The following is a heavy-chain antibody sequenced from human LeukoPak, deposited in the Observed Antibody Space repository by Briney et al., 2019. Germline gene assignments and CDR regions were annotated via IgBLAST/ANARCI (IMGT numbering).Heavy chain of an antibody. CDR3: ARDPYNGAYSEGYYYYYMDV. Sequence: GGSLRLFCAASGFTFSSYAMTWVRQAPGKGLEWVSTISSSGYSAYYADSVKGRFTISRDNAKNSLYLQMNSLRVEDTAIYYCARDPYNGAYSEGYYYYYMDVWGKGTTVTVSS. CDR1: GFTFSSYA. V-gene: IGHV3-23*01. D-gene: IGHD1-1*01. CDR2: ISSSGYSA. J-gene: IGHJ6*03.